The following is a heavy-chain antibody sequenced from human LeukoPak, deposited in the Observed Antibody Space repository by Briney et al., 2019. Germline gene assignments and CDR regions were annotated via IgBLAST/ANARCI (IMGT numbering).Heavy chain of an antibody. CDR3: VRGGFYSAN. D-gene: IGHD5-12*01. CDR2: IKQDGSEK. Sequence: GGSLRPSCAVSGFIFTSYSSSWVPQAPGIGLEWVANIKQDGSEKNYVDSVKGRFTISRDNAKNSLYLQMNSLRAEDTAVYYCVRGGFYSANWAQGNLVTVSS. V-gene: IGHV3-7*04. J-gene: IGHJ4*02. CDR1: GFIFTSYS.